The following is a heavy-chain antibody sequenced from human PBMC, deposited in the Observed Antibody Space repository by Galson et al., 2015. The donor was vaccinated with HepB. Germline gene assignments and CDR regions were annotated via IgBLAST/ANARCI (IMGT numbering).Heavy chain of an antibody. V-gene: IGHV3-48*03. D-gene: IGHD3-16*01. J-gene: IGHJ4*02. Sequence: SLRLSCAASGFTFSSYDMNWVRQAPGKGLEWVSYISSSGSTRYYADSVKGQFTISRDNAKNTLYLQMNSLRAEDTAVYYCARGFRMITFGGARALGYWGQGTLVTVSS. CDR2: ISSSGSTR. CDR3: ARGFRMITFGGARALGY. CDR1: GFTFSSYD.